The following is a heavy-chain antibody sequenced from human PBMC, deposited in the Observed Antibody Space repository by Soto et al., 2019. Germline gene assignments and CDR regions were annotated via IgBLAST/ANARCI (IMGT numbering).Heavy chain of an antibody. Sequence: EVQLLESGGGLVQPGGSLRLSCAASGLTFSSYAMSWVRQAPGKGLEWVSAISGSGGSTYYADSVKGRFTISRDNSKNTLYLQMNSLRAEDTAVYYCAKPPRGEYCSSTSCYGVKSDAFDIWGQGTMVTVSS. V-gene: IGHV3-23*01. D-gene: IGHD2-2*01. CDR1: GLTFSSYA. J-gene: IGHJ3*02. CDR2: ISGSGGST. CDR3: AKPPRGEYCSSTSCYGVKSDAFDI.